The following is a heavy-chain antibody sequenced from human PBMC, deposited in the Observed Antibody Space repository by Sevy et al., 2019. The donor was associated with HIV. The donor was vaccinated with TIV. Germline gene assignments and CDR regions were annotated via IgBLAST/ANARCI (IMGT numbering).Heavy chain of an antibody. Sequence: GGSLRLSCAASGFTFSSYGMHWVRQAPGKGLEWVAVISYDGSNKYYADSVKGRFTISSDNSKNTRYLQMNSLRAEDTAVYYCAKPIAYYDSSGYSEPFDYWGQGTLVTVSS. V-gene: IGHV3-30*18. CDR3: AKPIAYYDSSGYSEPFDY. D-gene: IGHD3-22*01. CDR1: GFTFSSYG. CDR2: ISYDGSNK. J-gene: IGHJ4*02.